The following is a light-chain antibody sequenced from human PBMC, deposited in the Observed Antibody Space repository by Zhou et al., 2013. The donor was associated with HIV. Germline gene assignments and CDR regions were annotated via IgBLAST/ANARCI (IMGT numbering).Light chain of an antibody. Sequence: VLTQSPDTLSVSPGERATLSCRASQGVTNYLAWYQQKPGQAPRLLIYDGNKRATGIPARISGSGSGTDFTLTISGLQPEDFAVYFCQQRSKWPITFGQGTRLEIK. CDR3: QQRSKWPIT. J-gene: IGKJ5*01. V-gene: IGKV3-11*01. CDR1: QGVTNY. CDR2: DGN.